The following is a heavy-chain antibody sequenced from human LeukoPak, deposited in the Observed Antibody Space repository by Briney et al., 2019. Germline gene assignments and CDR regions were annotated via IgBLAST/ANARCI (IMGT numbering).Heavy chain of an antibody. Sequence: AGGSLRLSCAASGFTFSSYGIHWVRQAPGKGLEWVAVIWYDGTNKFYADSVKGRFTISRDNSKNTLNLQMNSLRAEDTAVYYCAREANRVPGTMYFDYWGQGTLVTASS. V-gene: IGHV3-33*01. CDR3: AREANRVPGTMYFDY. J-gene: IGHJ4*02. CDR1: GFTFSSYG. D-gene: IGHD2-2*01. CDR2: IWYDGTNK.